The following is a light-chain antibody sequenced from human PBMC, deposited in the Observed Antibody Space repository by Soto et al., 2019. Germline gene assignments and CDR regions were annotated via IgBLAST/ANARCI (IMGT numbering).Light chain of an antibody. CDR3: QQYNNWTRT. J-gene: IGKJ1*01. CDR2: GES. CDR1: QSVSSD. Sequence: IVMTQSPATLSVSPGEGGTLSCRASQSVSSDLAWYKQKTVQAPRLLIYGESTRVTGIPDRLSGSGSGTEFNLTISRLQSEDFAVYYCQQYNNWTRTCGQGTKVDIK. V-gene: IGKV3-15*01.